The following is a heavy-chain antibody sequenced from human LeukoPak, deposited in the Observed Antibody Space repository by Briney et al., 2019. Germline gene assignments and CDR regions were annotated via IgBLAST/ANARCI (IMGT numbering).Heavy chain of an antibody. J-gene: IGHJ4*02. CDR3: AREASYSSTSDY. Sequence: GGSLRLSCAAFGFTFSSYWMHWVRQAPGKGLVWVSRIHSDGSITRYADSVKGRFTISRDNAKNTLFLQMNSLRAEDTAVYYCAREASYSSTSDYWGQGTLVTVSS. V-gene: IGHV3-74*01. D-gene: IGHD6-6*01. CDR1: GFTFSSYW. CDR2: IHSDGSIT.